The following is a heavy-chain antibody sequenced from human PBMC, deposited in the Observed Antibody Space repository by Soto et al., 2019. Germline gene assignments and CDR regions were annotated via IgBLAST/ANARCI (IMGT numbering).Heavy chain of an antibody. Sequence: GGSLRLSCAASGFTFSSNYMSWVRQAPGKGLEWVSVIYSGGSTYYADSVKGRFTISRHNSKNTLYLQMNSLRAEDTAVYYCARGPTGYSSSWYDRGFAFDIWGQGTMVTVSS. CDR3: ARGPTGYSSSWYDRGFAFDI. D-gene: IGHD6-13*01. CDR1: GFTFSSNY. J-gene: IGHJ3*02. CDR2: IYSGGST. V-gene: IGHV3-53*04.